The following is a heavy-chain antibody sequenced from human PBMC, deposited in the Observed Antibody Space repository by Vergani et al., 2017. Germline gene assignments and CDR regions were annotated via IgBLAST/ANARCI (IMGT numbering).Heavy chain of an antibody. V-gene: IGHV4-39*01. Sequence: QVQLQESGPGLVKPSETLSLTCTVSGDSVISTDYHWGWIRQPPGKGLEWIGSMDYSGSTSYNPYLESRISISFETPKNQFSLRLTSVTAADTAVYYCASKRGACRAAYCHSYDFWGPGTLVGVSS. J-gene: IGHJ4*02. CDR1: GDSVISTDYH. CDR3: ASKRGACRAAYCHSYDF. CDR2: MDYSGST. D-gene: IGHD2-15*01.